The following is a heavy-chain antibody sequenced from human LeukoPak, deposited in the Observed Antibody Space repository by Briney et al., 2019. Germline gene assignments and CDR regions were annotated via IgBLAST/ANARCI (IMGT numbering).Heavy chain of an antibody. V-gene: IGHV3-30*19. CDR1: GFTFSSYG. Sequence: GGSLRLSCAASGFTFSSYGMHWVRQAPGKGLEWVAVIWYDGSNKYYADSVKGRFTISRDNSKNTLYLQMNSLRAQDTAVYYCARGPYDSSGYYSPGAFDIWGQGTMVTVSS. CDR3: ARGPYDSSGYYSPGAFDI. D-gene: IGHD3-22*01. CDR2: IWYDGSNK. J-gene: IGHJ3*02.